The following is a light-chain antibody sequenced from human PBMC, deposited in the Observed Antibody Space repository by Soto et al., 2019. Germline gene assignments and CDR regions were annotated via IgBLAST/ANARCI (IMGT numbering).Light chain of an antibody. J-gene: IGLJ3*02. CDR2: EVT. V-gene: IGLV2-14*01. Sequence: QSALTQPASVSGSPGQSITISCTGTSSDVGGYNSVSWYQQHPGKAPKLMIYEVTSRPSGVSNRFSGSKSGNTASLTISGLQVDDEANYYCSSYTTSSTRVFGGGTQLTVL. CDR1: SSDVGGYNS. CDR3: SSYTTSSTRV.